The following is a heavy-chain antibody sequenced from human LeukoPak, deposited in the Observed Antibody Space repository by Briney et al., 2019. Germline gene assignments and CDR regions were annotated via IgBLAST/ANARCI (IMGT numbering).Heavy chain of an antibody. CDR2: INPNSGGT. CDR1: GYTFTGYY. V-gene: IGHV1-2*02. D-gene: IGHD1-20*01. Sequence: ASVKVSCKTSGYTFTGYYMHWVRQAPGQGLEWMGWINPNSGGTNYAQKFQGRVTMTRDTSISTAYMELSRLRSDDTAVYYCARVGAIRITGTSSALGYWGQGTLVTVSS. J-gene: IGHJ4*02. CDR3: ARVGAIRITGTSSALGY.